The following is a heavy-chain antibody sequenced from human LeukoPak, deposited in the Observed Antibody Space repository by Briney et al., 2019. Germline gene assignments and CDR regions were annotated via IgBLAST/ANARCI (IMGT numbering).Heavy chain of an antibody. CDR3: ARDLKLDGSSGYYAFDI. Sequence: PSETLSLTCTVSGGSISSYYWNWIRLPPGKGLEWIGYDYYSGSSNYNPSLKSRVTISLDTSKNQFSLKMSSVTAADTAVYYCARDLKLDGSSGYYAFDIWGQGTMVTVSS. CDR2: DYYSGSS. V-gene: IGHV4-59*01. CDR1: GGSISSYY. D-gene: IGHD3-22*01. J-gene: IGHJ3*02.